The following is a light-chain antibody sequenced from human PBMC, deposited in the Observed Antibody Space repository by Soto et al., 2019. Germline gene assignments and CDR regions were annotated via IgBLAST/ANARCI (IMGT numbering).Light chain of an antibody. V-gene: IGKV3-20*01. CDR3: QQYGSSVTWT. J-gene: IGKJ1*01. CDR2: AAS. CDR1: QSVTSNY. Sequence: EVVLTQSPGTVSLSPGERATLSCRASQSVTSNYLAWYQQKPGQAPRLLIYAASSTATGIPGRFGGSGSGTDFTLSISRLDAEDFTVYYCQQYGSSVTWTFGQGTKVEIK.